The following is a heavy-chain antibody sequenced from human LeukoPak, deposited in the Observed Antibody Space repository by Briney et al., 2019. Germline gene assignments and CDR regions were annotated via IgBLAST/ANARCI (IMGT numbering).Heavy chain of an antibody. CDR1: GFTSSSYS. V-gene: IGHV3-21*01. Sequence: GVSLRLSCAASGFTSSSYSMNWLRQAPGKGREWVSSISNSSRYKDYTDPVKGRLHISRDNAKSSLYLQMNSLSAEDTAVYYCARDQALIAASGDQIYYYYGMDVWGQGTTVTLS. CDR2: ISNSSRYK. J-gene: IGHJ6*02. D-gene: IGHD6-13*01. CDR3: ARDQALIAASGDQIYYYYGMDV.